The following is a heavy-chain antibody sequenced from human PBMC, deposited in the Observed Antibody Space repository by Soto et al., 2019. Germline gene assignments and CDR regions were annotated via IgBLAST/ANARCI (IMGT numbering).Heavy chain of an antibody. CDR1: GINYNTYA. D-gene: IGHD5-12*01. Sequence: QVQLVQSGAEMKKPGASVKLSCKTSGINYNTYAIHWVRQAPGQGLEWMGWINAGNGDTRYSQNFQGRVTLTRDTSASTVYMDLDSLKSEDTXVYYCARAISGYVTWGXX. CDR2: INAGNGDT. V-gene: IGHV1-3*01. CDR3: ARAISGYVT. J-gene: IGHJ4*02.